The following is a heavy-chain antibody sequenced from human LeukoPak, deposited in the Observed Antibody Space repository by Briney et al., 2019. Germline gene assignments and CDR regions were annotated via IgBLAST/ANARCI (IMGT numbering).Heavy chain of an antibody. D-gene: IGHD2-2*02. Sequence: PSETLSLTCTVSGGSISGYYWSWIRQPPGKGLEWIGEINHSGSTNYSPSLKSRVTFSVDTSKNQFSLKLSSVTAADTAIYYCARGYPGYYYYYMDVWGKGTTVTVSS. V-gene: IGHV4-34*01. J-gene: IGHJ6*03. CDR2: INHSGST. CDR1: GGSISGYY. CDR3: ARGYPGYYYYYMDV.